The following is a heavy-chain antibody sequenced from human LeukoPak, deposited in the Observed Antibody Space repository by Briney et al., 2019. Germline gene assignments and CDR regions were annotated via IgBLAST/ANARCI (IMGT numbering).Heavy chain of an antibody. J-gene: IGHJ4*02. V-gene: IGHV3-30*18. CDR2: ISYDGSNK. D-gene: IGHD3-22*01. Sequence: GGSLRLSCAASGFTFRSYGMHWVRQAPGKGLEWVAVISYDGSNKYYGDSVKGRFTISRDNSENTLYLEMNSLRAEDTAVYYCAKDLIEYYDSSGSEWGQGTLVIISS. CDR3: AKDLIEYYDSSGSE. CDR1: GFTFRSYG.